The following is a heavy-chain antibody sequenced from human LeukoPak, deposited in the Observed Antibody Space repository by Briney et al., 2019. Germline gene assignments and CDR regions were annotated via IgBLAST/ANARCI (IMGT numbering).Heavy chain of an antibody. D-gene: IGHD3-16*02. V-gene: IGHV4-34*01. CDR3: ARITYDYVWGSYRNDY. Sequence: SETLSLTCAVYCGSFSGYYWSWIRQPPGKGLEWIGEINHSGSTNYNPSLKSRVTISVDTSKNQFSLKLSSVTAADTAVYYCARITYDYVWGSYRNDYWGQGTLVTVSS. CDR1: CGSFSGYY. CDR2: INHSGST. J-gene: IGHJ4*02.